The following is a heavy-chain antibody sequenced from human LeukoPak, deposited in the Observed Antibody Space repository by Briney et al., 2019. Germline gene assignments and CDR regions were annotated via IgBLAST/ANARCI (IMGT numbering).Heavy chain of an antibody. D-gene: IGHD6-13*01. CDR3: RQNGGSSWYYFDY. V-gene: IGHV1-24*01. CDR2: FDPEDGET. J-gene: IGHJ4*02. CDR1: RYTLTELS. Sequence: ASVKVSCKVSRYTLTELSMHWARQAPGKGLEWMGGFDPEDGETIYAQKFQGRVTMTEDTSTDTAYMELSSLRSEDTAVYYCRQNGGSSWYYFDYWGQGTLVTVSS.